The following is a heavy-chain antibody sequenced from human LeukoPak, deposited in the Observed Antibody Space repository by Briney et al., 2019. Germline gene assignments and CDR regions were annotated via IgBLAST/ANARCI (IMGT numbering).Heavy chain of an antibody. CDR3: ARVRECSSGWRFDY. J-gene: IGHJ4*02. D-gene: IGHD6-19*01. CDR2: INPNSGGT. V-gene: IGHV1-2*06. Sequence: ASVKVSCKASRYTFTGYYMHWVRQAPGQGLEWMGRINPNSGGTNYAQKFQGRVTMTRDTSISTAYMELSRLRSDDTAVYYCARVRECSSGWRFDYWGQGTLVTVSS. CDR1: RYTFTGYY.